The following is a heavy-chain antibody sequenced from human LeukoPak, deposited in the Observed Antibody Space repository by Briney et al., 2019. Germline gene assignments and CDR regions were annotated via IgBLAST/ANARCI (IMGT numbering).Heavy chain of an antibody. CDR2: IYYSGST. D-gene: IGHD1-7*01. V-gene: IGHV4-59*01. CDR1: GGSISSYY. Sequence: SETLYLTCTVSGGSISSYYWSWIRQPPGKGLEWIGYIYYSGSTNYNPSLKSRVTISVDTSKNQFSLKLSSVTAADTAVYYCAGWNLDWFDPWGQGTLVTVSS. CDR3: AGWNLDWFDP. J-gene: IGHJ5*02.